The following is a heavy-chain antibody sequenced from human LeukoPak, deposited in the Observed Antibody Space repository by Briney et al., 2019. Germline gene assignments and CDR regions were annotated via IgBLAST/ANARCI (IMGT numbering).Heavy chain of an antibody. Sequence: PGGSLRLSCAASGFTFSSYWMSWVRQAPGKGLMWASQINSDGSATSCADPVKGRCTISRDNSKNTLYLQMNSLRAEDTAVYYCAKAEGDFWSGYLSYYYYYGMDVWGQGTTVTVSS. V-gene: IGHV3-74*01. CDR3: AKAEGDFWSGYLSYYYYYGMDV. D-gene: IGHD3-3*01. CDR1: GFTFSSYW. J-gene: IGHJ6*02. CDR2: INSDGSAT.